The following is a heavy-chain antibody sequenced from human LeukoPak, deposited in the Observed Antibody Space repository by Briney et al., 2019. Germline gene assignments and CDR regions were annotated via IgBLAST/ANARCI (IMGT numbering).Heavy chain of an antibody. CDR2: IYYSGST. Sequence: SETLSLTCTVSGGSISSYYWSWIRQPPGKGLEWIGYIYYSGSTNYNPSLKSRVTISVDTSKNQFSLKLSSVTAADTAVYYCARDPPYAPPDYWGQGTLVTVSS. V-gene: IGHV4-59*01. CDR3: ARDPPYAPPDY. CDR1: GGSISSYY. J-gene: IGHJ4*02.